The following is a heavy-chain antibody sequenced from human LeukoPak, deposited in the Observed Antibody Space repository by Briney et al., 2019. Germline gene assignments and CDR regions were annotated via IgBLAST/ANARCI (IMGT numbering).Heavy chain of an antibody. J-gene: IGHJ4*02. CDR3: ARGAFVVVTAIDY. V-gene: IGHV1-2*02. Sequence: ASVKVSCKASGYTFTGYYMHWVRQAPGQGLEWMGWINPNSGGTNYAQKFQGRVTMTRDTPISTAYMELSRLRSDDTAVYYCARGAFVVVTAIDYWGQGTPVTVSS. D-gene: IGHD2-21*02. CDR2: INPNSGGT. CDR1: GYTFTGYY.